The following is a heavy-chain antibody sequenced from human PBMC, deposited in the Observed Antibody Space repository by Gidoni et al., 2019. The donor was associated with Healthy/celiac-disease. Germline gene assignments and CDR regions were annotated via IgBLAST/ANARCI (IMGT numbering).Heavy chain of an antibody. CDR1: GGTFSRYA. V-gene: IGHV1-69*01. D-gene: IGHD6-13*01. Sequence: QVQLVQSGAEVKQPGSSVKVSCTASGGTFSRYASSWVRQAPGQGLAWMGGISPIFGSANYAQKCQGRVTITADESTSTAYMELSSLRSEDTAVYYCARVSDSSSWSPFDYWGQGTLVTVSS. CDR3: ARVSDSSSWSPFDY. J-gene: IGHJ4*02. CDR2: ISPIFGSA.